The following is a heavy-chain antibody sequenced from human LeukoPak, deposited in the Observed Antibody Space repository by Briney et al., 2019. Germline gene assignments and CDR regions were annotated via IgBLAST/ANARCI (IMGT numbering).Heavy chain of an antibody. CDR1: GGSISSYY. CDR3: ARAHYGSGSYYLRFDP. J-gene: IGHJ5*02. Sequence: SETLSLTCTASGGSISSYYWSWIRQPPGKGLEWIGYIYYSGSTNYNPSLKSRVTISVDTSKNQFSLKLSSVTAADTAVYYCARAHYGSGSYYLRFDPWGQGTLVTVSS. V-gene: IGHV4-59*01. CDR2: IYYSGST. D-gene: IGHD3-10*01.